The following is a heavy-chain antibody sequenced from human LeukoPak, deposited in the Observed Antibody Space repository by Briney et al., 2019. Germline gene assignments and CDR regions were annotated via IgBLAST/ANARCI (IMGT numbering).Heavy chain of an antibody. D-gene: IGHD5-12*01. CDR1: GFTFSNAW. J-gene: IGHJ6*02. CDR2: IRSKADGGTT. V-gene: IGHV3-15*07. Sequence: GGSLRLSCAASGFTFSNAWMNWVRQAPGKGLEWVGHIRSKADGGTTDHAAPVKGRFTISRDDSKNTLYLQMNSLKTEDTALYYCTTDQFLRSTTYYGMDVWGQGTTVTVSS. CDR3: TTDQFLRSTTYYGMDV.